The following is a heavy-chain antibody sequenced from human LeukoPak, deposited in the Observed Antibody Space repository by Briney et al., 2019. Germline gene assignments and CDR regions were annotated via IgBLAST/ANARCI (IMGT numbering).Heavy chain of an antibody. J-gene: IGHJ5*02. V-gene: IGHV4-34*01. CDR1: GGSFSGYY. CDR2: INHSGST. Sequence: EASETLSLTCAVYGGSFSGYYWSWIRQPPGKGLEWIGEINHSGSTNYNPSLKSRVTISVDTSKNQFSLKLSSVTAADTAVYYCARGAGATIFGVVIALGPWGQGTLVTVSS. D-gene: IGHD3-3*01. CDR3: ARGAGATIFGVVIALGP.